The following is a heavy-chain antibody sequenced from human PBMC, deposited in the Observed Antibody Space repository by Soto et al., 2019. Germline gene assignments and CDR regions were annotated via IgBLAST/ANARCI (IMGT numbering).Heavy chain of an antibody. V-gene: IGHV1-69*13. D-gene: IGHD3-22*01. CDR3: ATELNYYDSSGYPSHY. CDR2: IIPIFGTA. CDR1: GGTFSSYA. Sequence: VKVSFKASGGTFSSYAISWVRQAPGQGLEWMGGIIPIFGTANYAQKFQGRVTITADESTSTAYMELSSLRSEDTAVYYCATELNYYDSSGYPSHYWGQGTLVTVSS. J-gene: IGHJ4*02.